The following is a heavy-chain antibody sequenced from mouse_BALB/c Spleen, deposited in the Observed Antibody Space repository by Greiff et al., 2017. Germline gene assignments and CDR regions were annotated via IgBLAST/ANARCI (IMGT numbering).Heavy chain of an antibody. Sequence: EVKVVEFGGGLLQPGGSLGLSCATSGFTFSDFYLEWVRQPPGKRLEWIAASRNKANDYTTEYSASVKGRFIVSRDTSQSILYLQMNALRAEDTAIYYCARYGNYAMDYWGQGTSVTVSS. V-gene: IGHV7-1*02. CDR1: GFTFSDFY. CDR2: SRNKANDYTT. CDR3: ARYGNYAMDY. J-gene: IGHJ4*01.